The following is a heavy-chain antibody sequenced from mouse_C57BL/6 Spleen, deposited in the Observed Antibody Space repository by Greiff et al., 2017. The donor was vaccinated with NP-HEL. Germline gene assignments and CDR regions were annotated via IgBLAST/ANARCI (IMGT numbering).Heavy chain of an antibody. CDR3: ARDGYYEDY. CDR2: ISYDGSN. Sequence: EVKLQESGPGLVKPSQSLSLTCSVTGYSITSGYYWNWIRQFPGNKLEWMGYISYDGSNNYNPSLKNRISITRDTSKNQFFLKLNSVTTEDTATYYCARDGYYEDYWGQGTSVTVSS. J-gene: IGHJ4*01. V-gene: IGHV3-6*01. D-gene: IGHD2-3*01. CDR1: GYSITSGYY.